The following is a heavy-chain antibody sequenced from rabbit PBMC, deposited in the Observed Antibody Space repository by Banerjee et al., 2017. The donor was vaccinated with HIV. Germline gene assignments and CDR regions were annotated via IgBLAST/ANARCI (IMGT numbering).Heavy chain of an antibody. CDR3: ARGSGWGATRLDL. Sequence: QSLEESGGDLVKPGASLTLTCTASGFDFSSNTMCWVRQAPGKGLEWIGCINTNSGNTYYASWAKGRFTISKTSSTTVTLQMTSLTAADTATYFCARGSGWGATRLDLWGQGTLVTVS. D-gene: IGHD4-1*01. CDR2: INTNSGNT. V-gene: IGHV1S40*01. J-gene: IGHJ3*01. CDR1: GFDFSSNT.